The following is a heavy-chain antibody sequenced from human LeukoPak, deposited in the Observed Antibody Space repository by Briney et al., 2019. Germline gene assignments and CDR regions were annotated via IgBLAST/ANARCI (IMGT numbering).Heavy chain of an antibody. D-gene: IGHD1-26*01. Sequence: GGSLRLSCAASGFTFDDYGMSWVRQAPGKGLEWVGRIKSKTDGGTIDYAAPVKGRFTISRDDSKNTLYLQMNSLKTEDTAVYYCTTAGWELYYFDYWGQGTLVTVSS. V-gene: IGHV3-15*01. CDR1: GFTFDDYG. CDR3: TTAGWELYYFDY. J-gene: IGHJ4*02. CDR2: IKSKTDGGTI.